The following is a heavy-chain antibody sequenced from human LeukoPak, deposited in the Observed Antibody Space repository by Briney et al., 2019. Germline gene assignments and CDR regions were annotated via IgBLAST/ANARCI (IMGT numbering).Heavy chain of an antibody. V-gene: IGHV3-30*18. CDR1: GLTFSSYG. Sequence: PGRSLRLSCAASGLTFSSYGMHWVRQAPGKGLEWVAVISYDGSNKYYADSVKGRFTISRDNSKNTLYLQMNSLRAEDTAVYYCAKDSGSGLDYWGQGTLVTVSS. CDR3: AKDSGSGLDY. CDR2: ISYDGSNK. D-gene: IGHD3-10*01. J-gene: IGHJ4*02.